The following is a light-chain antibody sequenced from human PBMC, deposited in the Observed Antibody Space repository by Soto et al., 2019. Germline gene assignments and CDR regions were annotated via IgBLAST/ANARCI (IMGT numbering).Light chain of an antibody. J-gene: IGKJ4*01. V-gene: IGKV1-8*01. Sequence: IQMTPSPSSFAASPGARVTITCRASQGISSYLAWYQQKPGKAPKLLIYAASTLQSGVPSRFSGSGSGTDFTVTIRCKESKHFATQSSRLYDNYPREIGGGTKVDIK. CDR2: AAS. CDR1: QGISSY. CDR3: RLYDNYPRE.